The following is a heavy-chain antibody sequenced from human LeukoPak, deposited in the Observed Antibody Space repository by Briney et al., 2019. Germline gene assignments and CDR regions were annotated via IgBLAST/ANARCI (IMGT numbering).Heavy chain of an antibody. CDR3: ARAGRSSGVGFDY. CDR2: INPNSGGT. J-gene: IGHJ4*02. V-gene: IGHV1-2*02. Sequence: GASVKASCKASGYTFTGYYMHWVRQAPGQGLEWMGWINPNSGGTNYAQKFQGRVTMTRDTSISTAYMELSRLRSDDTAVYYCARAGRSSGVGFDYWGQGTLVTVSS. D-gene: IGHD6-19*01. CDR1: GYTFTGYY.